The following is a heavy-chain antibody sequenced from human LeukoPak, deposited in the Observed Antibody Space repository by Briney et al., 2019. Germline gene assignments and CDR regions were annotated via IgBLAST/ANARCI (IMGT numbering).Heavy chain of an antibody. CDR2: INHSGST. D-gene: IGHD3-9*01. Sequence: SETLSLTCAVYGGSFSGYCWSWIRQPPGKGLEWIGEINHSGSTNYNPSLKGRVTISVDTSKDQFSLKLSSVTAADTAVYYCARDGRYSDWGDYWGQGTLVTVSS. J-gene: IGHJ4*02. CDR1: GGSFSGYC. V-gene: IGHV4-34*01. CDR3: ARDGRYSDWGDY.